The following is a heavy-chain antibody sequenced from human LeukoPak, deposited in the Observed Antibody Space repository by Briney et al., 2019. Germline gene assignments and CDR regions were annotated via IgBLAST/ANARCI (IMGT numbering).Heavy chain of an antibody. Sequence: GGSLRLSCPASGFTFSSYWLHWVRQAQGKGLVWVYLISGDGNDISYAESMKGRFTISRDNAKNTAYLQMNSLRAADTAVYYCARAYCSSNSCSGASDIWGQGTMVTVSS. J-gene: IGHJ3*02. CDR1: GFTFSSYW. D-gene: IGHD2-2*01. CDR2: ISGDGNDI. V-gene: IGHV3-74*01. CDR3: ARAYCSSNSCSGASDI.